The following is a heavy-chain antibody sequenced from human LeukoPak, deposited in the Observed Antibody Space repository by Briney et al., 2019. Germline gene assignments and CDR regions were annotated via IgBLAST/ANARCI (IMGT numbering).Heavy chain of an antibody. CDR3: ARLIAVADQSFDY. J-gene: IGHJ4*02. CDR1: GGSISSSSYY. CDR2: IYYSGST. Sequence: PSETLSLTCTVSGGSISSSSYYWGWIRQPPGKGREWIGSIYYSGSTYYNPSLKSRVTISVDTSKNQFSLKLSSVTAADTAVYYCARLIAVADQSFDYWGQGTLVTVSS. D-gene: IGHD6-19*01. V-gene: IGHV4-39*01.